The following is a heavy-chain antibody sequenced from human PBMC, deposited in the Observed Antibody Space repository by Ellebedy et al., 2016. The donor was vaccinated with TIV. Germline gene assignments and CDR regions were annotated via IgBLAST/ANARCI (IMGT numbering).Heavy chain of an antibody. D-gene: IGHD2-2*02. V-gene: IGHV4-34*01. CDR2: INHSGST. CDR1: GGSFSGYY. Sequence: SETLSLTXAVYGGSFSGYYWSWIRQPPGKGLEWIGEINHSGSTNYNPSLKSRVTISVDTSKNQFSLKLSSVTAADTAVYYCARGLGYCSSTSCYTRGFHMDVWGKGTTVTVSS. J-gene: IGHJ6*03. CDR3: ARGLGYCSSTSCYTRGFHMDV.